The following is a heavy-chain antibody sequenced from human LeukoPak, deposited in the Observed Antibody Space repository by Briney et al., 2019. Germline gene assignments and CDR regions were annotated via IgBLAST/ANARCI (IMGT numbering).Heavy chain of an antibody. Sequence: SETLSLTCTVSGGSISIGDYYWSWIRQPPGKGVEWIGYIYYSGSTYYNPSLKSRVTISVDTSKNQFSLKLSSVTAADTAVYYCARDSAAAGIVDYWGQGTLVTVSS. CDR2: IYYSGST. CDR3: ARDSAAAGIVDY. J-gene: IGHJ4*02. V-gene: IGHV4-30-4*01. CDR1: GGSISIGDYY. D-gene: IGHD6-13*01.